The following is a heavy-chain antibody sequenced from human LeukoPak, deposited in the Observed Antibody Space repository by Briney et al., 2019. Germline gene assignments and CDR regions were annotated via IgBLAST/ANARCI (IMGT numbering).Heavy chain of an antibody. CDR3: ARGLSSGWYFDY. Sequence: ASVTVSCTASGYTFTSYYMHWVRQAPGQGLEWMGIINPSGGSTSYAQKFQGRVTMTRDTSTSTVYMELSSLRSEDTAVYYCARGLSSGWYFDYWGQGTLVTVSS. CDR1: GYTFTSYY. V-gene: IGHV1-46*01. CDR2: INPSGGST. D-gene: IGHD6-19*01. J-gene: IGHJ4*02.